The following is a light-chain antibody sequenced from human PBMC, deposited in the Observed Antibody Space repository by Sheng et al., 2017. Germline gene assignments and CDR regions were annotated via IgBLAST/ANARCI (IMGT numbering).Light chain of an antibody. CDR1: SSDVGSYNF. CDR3: SSYADTSTLL. Sequence: QSALTQPVSVSGSPGQSITISCTGTSSDVGSYNFVSWYQQHPGTAPKLMIYEINKRPSGVSNRFSGSKSGNTASLTISGLQAEDEADYYCSSYADTSTLLFGGGTKLTVL. CDR2: EIN. J-gene: IGLJ2*01. V-gene: IGLV2-23*02.